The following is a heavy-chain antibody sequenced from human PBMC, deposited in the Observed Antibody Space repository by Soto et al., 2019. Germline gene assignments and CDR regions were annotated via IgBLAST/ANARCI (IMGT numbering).Heavy chain of an antibody. J-gene: IGHJ2*01. CDR3: ARESHDILTGPPWVWYFDL. CDR2: INDRGSI. D-gene: IGHD3-9*01. CDR1: GGSFSGYY. Sequence: QVRLQQWGAGPLRPFETLSLTCGVSGGSFSGYYWAWIRQSPGKGLEWIGEINDRGSINYNPSLKSRVSISVDTSKNHYSLNLRSVTAADTAVYYCARESHDILTGPPWVWYFDLWGRGTLVTVSS. V-gene: IGHV4-34*01.